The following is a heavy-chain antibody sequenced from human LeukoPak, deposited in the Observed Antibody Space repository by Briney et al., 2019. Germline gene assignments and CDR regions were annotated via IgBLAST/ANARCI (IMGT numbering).Heavy chain of an antibody. CDR1: GDSISTYD. D-gene: IGHD5-18*01. Sequence: SETLSLTCSVSGDSISTYDWSWIRQPPGKALEWIGYVYYSGSTDYNPSLKSRVTISVDTSKKQFSLNLNSVTAADTAVYYCSASKQLWLRGLFDYWGQGTLVTVSS. CDR3: SASKQLWLRGLFDY. V-gene: IGHV4-59*01. CDR2: VYYSGST. J-gene: IGHJ4*02.